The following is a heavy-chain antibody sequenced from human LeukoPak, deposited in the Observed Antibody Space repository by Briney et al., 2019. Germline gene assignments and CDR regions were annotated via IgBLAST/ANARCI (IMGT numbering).Heavy chain of an antibody. CDR1: GGSISSYY. CDR2: IYYSGST. J-gene: IGHJ4*02. V-gene: IGHV4-59*01. D-gene: IGHD1-1*01. CDR3: ARDRGTWNDDGFDY. Sequence: SETLTLTCTVSGGSISSYYWSWIRQPPGKGLEWIGYIYYSGSTNYNPSLKSRVTISVDTSKNQFSLKLSSVTAADTAVYYCARDRGTWNDDGFDYWGQGTLVTVSS.